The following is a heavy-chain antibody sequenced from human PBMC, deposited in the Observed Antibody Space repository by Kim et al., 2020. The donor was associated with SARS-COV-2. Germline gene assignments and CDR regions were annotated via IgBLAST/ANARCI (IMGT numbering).Heavy chain of an antibody. CDR2: IYHSGST. CDR3: ARVEKLLWFGELLCWFDP. Sequence: SETLSLTCAVSGGSISSSNWWSWVRQPPGKGLEWIGEIYHSGSTIYNPSLKSRVTISVDKSKNQFSLKLSSVTAADTAVYYCARVEKLLWFGELLCWFDPWGQGTLVTVSS. D-gene: IGHD3-10*01. J-gene: IGHJ5*02. V-gene: IGHV4-4*02. CDR1: GGSISSSNW.